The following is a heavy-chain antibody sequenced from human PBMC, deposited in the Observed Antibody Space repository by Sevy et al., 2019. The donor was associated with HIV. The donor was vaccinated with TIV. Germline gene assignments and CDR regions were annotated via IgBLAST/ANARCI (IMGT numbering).Heavy chain of an antibody. CDR2: ITSSGSNK. D-gene: IGHD2-21*01. J-gene: IGHJ4*02. CDR3: TRDLPPSATIVPHFDY. V-gene: IGHV3-48*03. Sequence: GGSLRLSCAASGFSFSSYEMNWVRQAPGKGLEWVSSITSSGSNKYYSDSVKGRFTISRDNAKNSLYLQMNSLRAEDTALYYCTRDLPPSATIVPHFDYWGQGALVTVSS. CDR1: GFSFSSYE.